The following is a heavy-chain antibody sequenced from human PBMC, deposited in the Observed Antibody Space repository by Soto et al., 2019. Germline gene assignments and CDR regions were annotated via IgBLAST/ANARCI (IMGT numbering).Heavy chain of an antibody. J-gene: IGHJ4*02. D-gene: IGHD1-26*01. CDR1: GFSLSASGVG. CDR2: IYWDDTK. CDR3: ARKNSGTYALDY. Sequence: QITLKESGPTLEKPTQTLTLTCTFSGFSLSASGVGVGWFRQPPGKALEWLAVIYWDDTKTYSPSLESRLTVTKDTSKNQVVLTMTNMDPVDTATYCCARKNSGTYALDYWGQGVLVTVSS. V-gene: IGHV2-5*02.